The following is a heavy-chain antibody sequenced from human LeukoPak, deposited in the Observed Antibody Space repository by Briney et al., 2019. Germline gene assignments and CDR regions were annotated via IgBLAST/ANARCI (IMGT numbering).Heavy chain of an antibody. D-gene: IGHD6-13*01. CDR1: GYTFTSYG. CDR3: ASLGYSSSWYSDY. CDR2: ISAYNGNT. V-gene: IGHV1-18*01. Sequence: ASVKVSCKASGYTFTSYGISWVRQAPGQGLEWMGWISAYNGNTNYAQKFQGRVTMTTDTSTSTVYMELSSLRSEDTAVYYCASLGYSSSWYSDYWGQGTLVTVSS. J-gene: IGHJ4*02.